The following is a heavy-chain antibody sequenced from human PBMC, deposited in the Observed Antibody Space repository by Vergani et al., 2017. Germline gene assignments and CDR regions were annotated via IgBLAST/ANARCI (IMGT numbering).Heavy chain of an antibody. D-gene: IGHD3-22*01. CDR3: AKDMYYYYSSGYRTEAFDI. V-gene: IGHV3-30*02. J-gene: IGHJ3*02. CDR1: GFTFSSYG. Sequence: QVQRVESGGGVVKPGGSLRLSCAASGFTFSSYGMHWVRQAPGKGLEWVAFIRYDGSNKHYADYVKGRFTISRDNSKNTLSLQMNSLRAEDTAVYYCAKDMYYYYSSGYRTEAFDIWGQGTMVTVSS. CDR2: IRYDGSNK.